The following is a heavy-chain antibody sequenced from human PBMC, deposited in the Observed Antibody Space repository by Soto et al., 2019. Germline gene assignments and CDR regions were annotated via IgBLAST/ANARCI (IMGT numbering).Heavy chain of an antibody. CDR2: ISYDGSDK. Sequence: QMQLVESGGGVVQPGGTLRLTCVASGFTFDLNGLHWVRQAPGKWLEWVTGISYDGSDKYYADSLKGRVTVSRDNSKNAMDLHMASLRTEDTASDYCARDPAAGRENYFGMDVWGQGTTVTVSS. V-gene: IGHV3-30-3*01. D-gene: IGHD3-10*01. J-gene: IGHJ6*02. CDR3: ARDPAAGRENYFGMDV. CDR1: GFTFDLNG.